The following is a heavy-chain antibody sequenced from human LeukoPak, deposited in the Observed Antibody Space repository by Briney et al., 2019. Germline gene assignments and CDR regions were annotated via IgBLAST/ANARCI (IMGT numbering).Heavy chain of an antibody. V-gene: IGHV3-21*01. D-gene: IGHD3-10*01. Sequence: PGGSLRLSCAASGFTFSSYNMNWVRQAPGKGLEWVSSISSSSSYIYCADSVKGRFTISRDNAKNSLYLQMNSLRAEDTAVYYCARTVNYYYYMDVWGKGTTVTVSS. CDR1: GFTFSSYN. CDR3: ARTVNYYYYMDV. J-gene: IGHJ6*03. CDR2: ISSSSSYI.